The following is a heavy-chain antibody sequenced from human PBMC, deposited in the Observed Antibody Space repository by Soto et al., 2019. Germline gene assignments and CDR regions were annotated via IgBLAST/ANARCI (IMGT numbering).Heavy chain of an antibody. J-gene: IGHJ3*02. CDR3: ARENYYRSGTYYTFDALDI. CDR2: ISYDGTEK. V-gene: IGHV3-30-3*01. Sequence: GESLKISCAGSGFTFNSYAMHWVRQAPGKGLEWVAVISYDGTEKYYADSVKGRFTISRDNSKSTLYLQMNSLGPEDTAVFYCARENYYRSGTYYTFDALDIWGRGTTVTVSS. CDR1: GFTFNSYA. D-gene: IGHD3-10*01.